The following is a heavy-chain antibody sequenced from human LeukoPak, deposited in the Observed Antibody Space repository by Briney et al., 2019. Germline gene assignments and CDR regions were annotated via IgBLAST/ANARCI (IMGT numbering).Heavy chain of an antibody. CDR3: ARRAAGLIVVVRNYWFDP. Sequence: SETLSLTCTVSGGSISSYYWSWIRQPPGKGLEWIGEINHSGSTNYNPSLKSRVTISVDTSKNQFSLKLSSVTAADTAVYYCARRAAGLIVVVRNYWFDPWGQGTLVTVSS. CDR2: INHSGST. D-gene: IGHD2-2*01. V-gene: IGHV4-34*01. J-gene: IGHJ5*02. CDR1: GGSISSYY.